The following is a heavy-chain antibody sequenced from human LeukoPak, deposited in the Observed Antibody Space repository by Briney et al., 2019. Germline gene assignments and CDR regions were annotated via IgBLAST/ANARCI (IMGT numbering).Heavy chain of an antibody. CDR3: ASHCTMVRGHFDY. CDR1: GFTFSNYW. V-gene: IGHV3-74*01. CDR2: INTDGSRT. Sequence: GGSLRLSCAASGFTFSNYWMHWVRQAPGKGPVWVSRINTDGSRTSYADSVKGRFTIARDNAKNTVYLQMNSLRAEDTAVYYCASHCTMVRGHFDYWGQGTLVTVSS. J-gene: IGHJ4*02. D-gene: IGHD3-10*01.